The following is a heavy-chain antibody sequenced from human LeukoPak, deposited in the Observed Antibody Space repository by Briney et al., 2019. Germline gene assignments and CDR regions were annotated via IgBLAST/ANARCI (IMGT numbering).Heavy chain of an antibody. Sequence: PSETLSLTCTVSGGSISSYYWSWIRQPPGKGLEWIGYIYYSGSTNYNPSLKSRVTISVDTSKNQFSLKLSSVTAADTAVYYCARDPYSETYYHRGLFDYWGQGTLVTVSS. D-gene: IGHD5-12*01. CDR3: ARDPYSETYYHRGLFDY. CDR1: GGSISSYY. V-gene: IGHV4-59*12. CDR2: IYYSGST. J-gene: IGHJ4*02.